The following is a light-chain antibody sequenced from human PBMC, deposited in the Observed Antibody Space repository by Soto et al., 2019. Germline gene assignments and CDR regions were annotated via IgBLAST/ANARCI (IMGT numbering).Light chain of an antibody. J-gene: IGKJ1*01. CDR1: QIGSGNY. CDR2: ATS. CDR3: QHFGYPQWT. V-gene: IGKV3-20*01. Sequence: ELVLTQAPGTLSLSPGDSDALSCKASQIGSGNYLSWYQQKSGQAPRLLIYATSTRAPGIPDRFSGSGSATDFSLIISRLEPEDSAVYYCQHFGYPQWTFGRGTNVDI.